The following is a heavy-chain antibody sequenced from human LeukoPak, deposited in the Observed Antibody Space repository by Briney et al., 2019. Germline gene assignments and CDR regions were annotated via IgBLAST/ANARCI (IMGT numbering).Heavy chain of an antibody. J-gene: IGHJ3*02. CDR3: AREHYDILTGPLGAFDI. D-gene: IGHD3-9*01. Sequence: GGSLRLSCAASGFTFSNYGMHWVRQAPGKGLEWVAFIRYDGSNKYYADSVKGRFTISRDNSKNTLYLQMNSLRAEDTAVYYCAREHYDILTGPLGAFDIWGQGTMVTVSS. CDR2: IRYDGSNK. CDR1: GFTFSNYG. V-gene: IGHV3-30*02.